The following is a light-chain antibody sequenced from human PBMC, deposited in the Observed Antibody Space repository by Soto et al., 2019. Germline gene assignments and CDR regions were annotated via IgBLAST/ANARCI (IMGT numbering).Light chain of an antibody. V-gene: IGKV3-11*01. Sequence: EIVLTQSPATLYLSPGERATLSCRASQSVSSYLAWYQQKPGQAPRLLIYDASNRATGIPARFSGSGSGTDFTLTISSLEPEDFAVYYCQQRSNWPPAFGPGTKVDNK. CDR1: QSVSSY. CDR2: DAS. J-gene: IGKJ3*01. CDR3: QQRSNWPPA.